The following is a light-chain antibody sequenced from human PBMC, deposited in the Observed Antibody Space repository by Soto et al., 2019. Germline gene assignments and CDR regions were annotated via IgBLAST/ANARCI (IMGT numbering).Light chain of an antibody. Sequence: QSALTQPRSVSGSPGQSVTISCTGTSGDVGGYDYVSWYLKHPDKAPTLIIYDVSKRPSGVPDRFSATKSGNTAYLTVSGLQSKHEAEYFCCSYAGRYKLVFGGGTKVTVL. CDR3: CSYAGRYKLV. CDR2: DVS. J-gene: IGLJ3*02. V-gene: IGLV2-11*01. CDR1: SGDVGGYDY.